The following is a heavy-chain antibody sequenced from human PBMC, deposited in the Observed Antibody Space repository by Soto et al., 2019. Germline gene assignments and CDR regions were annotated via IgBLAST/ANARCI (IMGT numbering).Heavy chain of an antibody. D-gene: IGHD2-21*02. CDR3: ARGAYCCGDCYSDYYYGMDV. V-gene: IGHV3-48*01. Sequence: EVQLVESGGGLVQPGGSLRLSCAASGFTFSSYSMNWVRQAPGKGLEWVSYISSSSSTIYYADSVKGRFTISRDNAKNSLYMQMNRLRAEDTDVYYCARGAYCCGDCYSDYYYGMDVWGQGTTVTVSS. J-gene: IGHJ6*02. CDR2: ISSSSSTI. CDR1: GFTFSSYS.